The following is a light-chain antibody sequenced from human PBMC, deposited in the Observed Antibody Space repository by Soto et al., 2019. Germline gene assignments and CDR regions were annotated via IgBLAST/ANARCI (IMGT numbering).Light chain of an antibody. CDR2: GAS. J-gene: IGKJ1*01. V-gene: IGKV3-20*01. Sequence: PGXXXTLCCXASRSVGSSYLPWYQQKPGQAPSFLIYGASSRATGIPDRFSGSGSGTDFTLTIIRLEPEDFAVYYCQQYGSSPWTFGQGTKVDIK. CDR3: QQYGSSPWT. CDR1: RSVGSSY.